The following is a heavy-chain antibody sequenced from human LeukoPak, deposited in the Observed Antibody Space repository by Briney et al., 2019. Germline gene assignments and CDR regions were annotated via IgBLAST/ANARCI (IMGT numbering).Heavy chain of an antibody. CDR3: ARDPTRAPTPAYYFDY. CDR1: GGSISSGSYY. J-gene: IGHJ4*02. Sequence: SQTLSLTCTVSGGSISSGSYYWSWIRQPAGKGLEWIGRIYTSGSTNYNPSLKSRVTISVDTSKNQFSLKLSSVTAADTAVYYCARDPTRAPTPAYYFDYWGQGTLVTVSS. D-gene: IGHD1-26*01. CDR2: IYTSGST. V-gene: IGHV4-61*02.